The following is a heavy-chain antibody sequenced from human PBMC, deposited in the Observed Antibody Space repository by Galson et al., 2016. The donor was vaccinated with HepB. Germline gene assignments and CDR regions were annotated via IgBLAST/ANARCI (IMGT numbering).Heavy chain of an antibody. CDR3: TRGFEYSSGWYYFDH. V-gene: IGHV6-1*01. J-gene: IGHJ4*02. CDR1: GDSVSSNSAV. Sequence: CAISGDSVSSNSAVWNWIRQSPSRGLEWRGRTFYKSKWYNDYAVSVKSRITVNADTSKNQFSLHLNSVTPDDTAVYYCTRGFEYSSGWYYFDHWGQGTLVTVSS. D-gene: IGHD6-19*01. CDR2: TFYKSKWYN.